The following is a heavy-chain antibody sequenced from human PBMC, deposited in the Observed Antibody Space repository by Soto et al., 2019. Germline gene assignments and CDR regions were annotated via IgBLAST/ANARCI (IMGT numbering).Heavy chain of an antibody. CDR3: ARDLHSVGCSGGSCYSGGVAY. Sequence: QVQLVESGGGVVQPGRSLRLSCAASGFTFSSYGMHWVRQAPGKGLEWVAVIWYDGSNKYYADSVKGRFTISRDNSKNTLYLQMNRLRAEDTAVYYCARDLHSVGCSGGSCYSGGVAYWGQGTLVTVSS. J-gene: IGHJ4*02. V-gene: IGHV3-33*01. CDR1: GFTFSSYG. CDR2: IWYDGSNK. D-gene: IGHD2-15*01.